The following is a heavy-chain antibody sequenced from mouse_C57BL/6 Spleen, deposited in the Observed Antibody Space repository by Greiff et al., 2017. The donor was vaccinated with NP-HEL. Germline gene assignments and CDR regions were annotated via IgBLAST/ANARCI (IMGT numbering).Heavy chain of an antibody. V-gene: IGHV1-5*01. Sequence: VQLQQSGTVLARPGASVKMSCKTSGYTFTSYWMHWVKQRPGQGLEWIGAIYPGNSDTSYNQKFKGKAKLTAVTSASTAYMELSSLTNEDSAVYYCTREGQLRLAWFAYWGQGTLVTVSA. CDR2: IYPGNSDT. CDR1: GYTFTSYW. D-gene: IGHD3-2*02. CDR3: TREGQLRLAWFAY. J-gene: IGHJ3*01.